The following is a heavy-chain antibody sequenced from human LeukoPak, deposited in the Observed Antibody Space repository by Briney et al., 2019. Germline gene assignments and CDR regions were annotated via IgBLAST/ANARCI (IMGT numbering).Heavy chain of an antibody. CDR2: ISGSGGNT. V-gene: IGHV3-23*01. D-gene: IGHD2-21*01. J-gene: IGHJ6*03. CDR3: AKDRLAYCGGDCYSYMDV. Sequence: GGSLRLSCAASGFTFSSYGMSWVRQPPGKGLEWVSIISGSGGNTSYADSVKGRFTISRDISKNTLYLQMNSLRAEDTAVYYCAKDRLAYCGGDCYSYMDVWGKGTTVTISS. CDR1: GFTFSSYG.